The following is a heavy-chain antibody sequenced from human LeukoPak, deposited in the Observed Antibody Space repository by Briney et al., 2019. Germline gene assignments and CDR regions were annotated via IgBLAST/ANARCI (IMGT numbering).Heavy chain of an antibody. Sequence: PSETLSLTCTVSGGSISSYYWSWIRQPPGKGLEWIGYIYYSGSTNYNPSLKSRVTISVDTSKNQFSLKLSSVTAADTAVYYCARARGSTYYYGSGSYSVYFDYWGQGTLVTVSS. V-gene: IGHV4-59*01. J-gene: IGHJ4*02. CDR1: GGSISSYY. CDR3: ARARGSTYYYGSGSYSVYFDY. D-gene: IGHD3-10*01. CDR2: IYYSGST.